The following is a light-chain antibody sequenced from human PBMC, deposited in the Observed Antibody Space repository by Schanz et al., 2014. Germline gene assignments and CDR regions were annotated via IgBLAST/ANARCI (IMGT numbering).Light chain of an antibody. J-gene: IGLJ3*02. CDR1: SSDVGGYNY. CDR2: DVN. Sequence: QSALTQPASVSGSPGQSITISCTGTSSDVGGYNYVSWYQQSPGKAPKLMIYDVNSRPSGVSNRFSGSKSGNTASLTISGLQAEDEGDYYCSAFTTTSAWVFGGGTKLTVL. CDR3: SAFTTTSAWV. V-gene: IGLV2-14*01.